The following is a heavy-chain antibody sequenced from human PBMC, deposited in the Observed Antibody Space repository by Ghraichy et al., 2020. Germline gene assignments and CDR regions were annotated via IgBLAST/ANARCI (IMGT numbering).Heavy chain of an antibody. V-gene: IGHV3-15*07. Sequence: GGSLRLSCTASGFTLTNAWMNWVRQAPGKGLEWVGRIKSKTEGGTTDYAAPVKGRFTISRDDSKNTLYLQMNSLKTEDTAVYYCVTVESSYSYYGMDVWGQGTTVTVSS. CDR1: GFTLTNAW. J-gene: IGHJ6*02. CDR3: VTVESSYSYYGMDV. CDR2: IKSKTEGGTT. D-gene: IGHD3-10*01.